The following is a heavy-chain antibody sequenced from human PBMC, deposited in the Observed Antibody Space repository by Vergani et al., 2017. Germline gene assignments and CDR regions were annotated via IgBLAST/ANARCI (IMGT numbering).Heavy chain of an antibody. CDR1: GDSIISRSYY. V-gene: IGHV4-39*01. D-gene: IGHD3-16*01. J-gene: IGHJ2*01. CDR2: IYNSGNG. Sequence: QMQLQESGPGLVKASETLSLTCTVSGDSIISRSYYWGWIRQPPGKGLEWVGSIYNSGNGDSSSSLKSRVTISADTSKNQFSLTLASVPAADTAVYYCASGKYYSDSTSHFRGRYFDVWGGGTLVTVPS. CDR3: ASGKYYSDSTSHFRGRYFDV.